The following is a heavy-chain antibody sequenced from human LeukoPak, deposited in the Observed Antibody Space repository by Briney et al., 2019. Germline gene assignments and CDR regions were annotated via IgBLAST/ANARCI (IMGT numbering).Heavy chain of an antibody. D-gene: IGHD6-19*01. J-gene: IGHJ5*02. CDR2: ISYDGSNK. V-gene: IGHV3-30*04. CDR1: GFTFSSYA. CDR3: AKDGGPVAGTENWFDP. Sequence: PGGSLRLSCAASGFTFSSYAMHWVRQAPGKGLEWVAVISYDGSNKYYADSVKGRFTISRDNSKNTLYLQMNSLRAEDTAVYYRAKDGGPVAGTENWFDPWGQGTLVTVSS.